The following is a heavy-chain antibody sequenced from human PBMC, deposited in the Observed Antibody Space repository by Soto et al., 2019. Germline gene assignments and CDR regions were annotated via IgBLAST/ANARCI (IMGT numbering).Heavy chain of an antibody. J-gene: IGHJ4*02. CDR3: AKATYYDILTGYYNPYYFDY. CDR2: IWYDGSNK. CDR1: GFTFSSYG. Sequence: GGSLRLSCAASGFTFSSYGMHWVRQAPGKGLEWVAVIWYDGSNKYYADSVKGRFTISRDNSKNTLYLQMNSLRAEDTAVYYCAKATYYDILTGYYNPYYFDYWGQGTLVTVSS. V-gene: IGHV3-33*06. D-gene: IGHD3-9*01.